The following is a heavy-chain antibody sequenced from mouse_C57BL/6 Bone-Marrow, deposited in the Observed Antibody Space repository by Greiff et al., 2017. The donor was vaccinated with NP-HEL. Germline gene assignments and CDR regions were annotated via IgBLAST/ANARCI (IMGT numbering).Heavy chain of an antibody. D-gene: IGHD2-4*01. CDR1: GFTFSSYG. CDR3: ASPYDYDVAWFAY. Sequence: DVMLVESGGDLVKPGGSLKLSCAASGFTFSSYGMSWVRQTPDKRLEWVATISSGGSYTYYPDSVKGRFTISRDNAKNTLYLQMSSLKSEDTAMYYCASPYDYDVAWFAYRGQGTLVTVSA. V-gene: IGHV5-6*02. CDR2: ISSGGSYT. J-gene: IGHJ3*01.